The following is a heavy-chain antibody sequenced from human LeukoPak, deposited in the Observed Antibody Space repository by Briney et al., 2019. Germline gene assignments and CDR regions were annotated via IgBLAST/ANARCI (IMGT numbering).Heavy chain of an antibody. Sequence: GGSLRLSCAASGFTFSSYAMSWVRQAPGEGLEWVSAISGSGGSTYYADSVKGRFTISRDNSKNTLYLQMNSLRAEDTAVYYCANLGYSYGFIDYWGQGTLVTVSS. CDR2: ISGSGGST. CDR1: GFTFSSYA. D-gene: IGHD5-18*01. J-gene: IGHJ4*02. CDR3: ANLGYSYGFIDY. V-gene: IGHV3-23*01.